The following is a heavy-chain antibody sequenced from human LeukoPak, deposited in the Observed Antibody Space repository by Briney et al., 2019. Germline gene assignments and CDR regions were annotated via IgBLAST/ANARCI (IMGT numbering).Heavy chain of an antibody. CDR2: IYYSGTT. Sequence: SQTLSLTCTVSGDSINNSGFYWSWIRQHPGKGLEWLGCIYYSGTTYYNPSLKGRATISLDTSKNQFSLKLSSETAADTAVYYCARDYGGVTHYDYWGQGTLVTVSS. CDR1: GDSINNSGFY. CDR3: ARDYGGVTHYDY. J-gene: IGHJ4*02. V-gene: IGHV4-31*03. D-gene: IGHD3-16*01.